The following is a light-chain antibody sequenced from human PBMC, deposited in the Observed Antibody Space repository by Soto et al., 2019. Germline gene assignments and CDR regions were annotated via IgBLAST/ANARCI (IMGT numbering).Light chain of an antibody. CDR1: QSVSSVY. Sequence: EVVLTQSPATLSLSPGERATLSCGASQSVSSVYLAWYQQKPGLAPRLLIYDVSSRATGIPDRFSGSGSGTDFTLTISRMEPEDFGVDFWQQFGKSPITFGGGT. CDR3: QQFGKSPIT. V-gene: IGKV3D-20*01. CDR2: DVS. J-gene: IGKJ4*02.